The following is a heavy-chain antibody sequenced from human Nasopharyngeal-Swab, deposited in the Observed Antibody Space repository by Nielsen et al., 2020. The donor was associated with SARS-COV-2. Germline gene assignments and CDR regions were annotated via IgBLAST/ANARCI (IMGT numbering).Heavy chain of an antibody. CDR1: GFTFSSYA. V-gene: IGHV3-23*01. CDR2: IRGSGGST. D-gene: IGHD3-16*02. J-gene: IGHJ4*02. CDR3: AKVWGPTFGGVIVWPYYFDY. Sequence: GGSLRLSCAASGFTFSSYAMSWVRQAPGKGLEWVSAIRGSGGSTYYADSVKGRFTISRDNSKNTLYLQMNSLRAEDTAVYYCAKVWGPTFGGVIVWPYYFDYWGQGTLVTVSS.